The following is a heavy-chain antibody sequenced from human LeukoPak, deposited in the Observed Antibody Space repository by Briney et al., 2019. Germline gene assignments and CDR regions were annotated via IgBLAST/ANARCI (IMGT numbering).Heavy chain of an antibody. Sequence: SVKVSCKASGGTFSTYATSWVRQAPGQGLEWMGGIIPMFGKANYAQKFQGRVTITADESTSTAYMELSSLRSDDTAVYYCARGWLAVTTVVTPYNYWGQGTLVTVSS. CDR2: IIPMFGKA. CDR3: ARGWLAVTTVVTPYNY. CDR1: GGTFSTYA. D-gene: IGHD4-23*01. V-gene: IGHV1-69*01. J-gene: IGHJ4*02.